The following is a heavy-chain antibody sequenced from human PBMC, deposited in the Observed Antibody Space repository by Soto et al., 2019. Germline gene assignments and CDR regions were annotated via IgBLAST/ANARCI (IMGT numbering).Heavy chain of an antibody. V-gene: IGHV3-23*01. J-gene: IGHJ6*02. CDR2: ISGSGGST. D-gene: IGHD3-3*01. CDR3: AKALRFLEWLDYYYYGMDV. CDR1: GFTFSSYA. Sequence: EVQLLESGGGLVQPGGSLRLSCAASGFTFSSYAMSWVRQAPGKGLEWVSAISGSGGSTYYADSVKGRFTISRDNSKNTLYLQMNSLRAEDTAVYYCAKALRFLEWLDYYYYGMDVWGQGTTVTVSS.